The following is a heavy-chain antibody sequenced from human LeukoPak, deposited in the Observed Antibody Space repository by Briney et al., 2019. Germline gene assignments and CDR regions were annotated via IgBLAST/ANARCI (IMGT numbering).Heavy chain of an antibody. J-gene: IGHJ4*02. CDR2: SSAYNGNT. Sequence: GASVKVSCKASGGTFSSYAISWVRQAPGQGLEWMGWSSAYNGNTNYAQNLQGRVTMTTDTSTSTAYMELRSLRSDDTAVYYCARVDISAGYFYWGQGTLVTVSS. CDR3: ARVDISAGYFY. V-gene: IGHV1-18*01. CDR1: GGTFSSYA. D-gene: IGHD3-9*01.